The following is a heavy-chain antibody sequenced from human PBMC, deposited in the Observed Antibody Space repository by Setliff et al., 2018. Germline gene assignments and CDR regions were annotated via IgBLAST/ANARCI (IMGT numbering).Heavy chain of an antibody. CDR3: MKKIIAGGGPPSAYFDY. CDR1: GFTFSTYV. D-gene: IGHD1-26*01. CDR2: IHGEGINT. J-gene: IGHJ4*02. Sequence: GGSLRLSCAASGFTFSTYVMTWVRQAPGKGLEWVSSIHGEGINTYYADSVKGRFTISRDNSKNTLILQMNSLRADDTAVYYCMKKIIAGGGPPSAYFDYWGQGTLVTVSS. V-gene: IGHV3-23*01.